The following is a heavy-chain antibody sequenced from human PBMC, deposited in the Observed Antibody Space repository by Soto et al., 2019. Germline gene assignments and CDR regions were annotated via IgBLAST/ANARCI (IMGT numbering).Heavy chain of an antibody. Sequence: SLKGSCKASGYTYTVYVISWGLQATRQGPEWMGWMSPNTGTIVYAQKFQGRVTMTRNTSTSTAYMTLSSLRSEDTAVYYCARDRPGIKTCAAFDIRGEGIMVSVPS. V-gene: IGHV1-8*01. CDR1: GYTYTVYV. J-gene: IGHJ3*02. CDR3: ARDRPGIKTCAAFDI. CDR2: MSPNTGTI. D-gene: IGHD1-20*01.